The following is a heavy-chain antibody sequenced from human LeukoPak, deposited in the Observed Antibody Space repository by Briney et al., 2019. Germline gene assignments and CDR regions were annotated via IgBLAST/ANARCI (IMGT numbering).Heavy chain of an antibody. Sequence: SETLSLTCAVYGGSFSPYYWSWIRQPPGKGLEWIGEINHSGSTNYNPSLKSRVTISIDTSKNQFSLRLSSVTAADTAVYYCARGGFYCGGDCYVDYWGQGTLVTVSS. CDR1: GGSFSPYY. CDR3: ARGGFYCGGDCYVDY. D-gene: IGHD2-21*02. V-gene: IGHV4-34*01. J-gene: IGHJ4*02. CDR2: INHSGST.